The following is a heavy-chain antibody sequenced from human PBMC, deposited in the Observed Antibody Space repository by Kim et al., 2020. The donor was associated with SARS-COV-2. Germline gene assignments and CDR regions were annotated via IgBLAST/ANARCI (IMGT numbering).Heavy chain of an antibody. J-gene: IGHJ4*02. CDR1: GFTFSSYA. CDR2: ISGSGEST. D-gene: IGHD2-8*01. CDR3: AKRQLLIRGGFDF. V-gene: IGHV3-23*01. Sequence: GGSLRLSCAASGFTFSSYAMSWVRQAPGKGLEWVSTISGSGESTYYADSVKGRFTISRDNSKTTLYLQMNSLRADDTAVFYCAKRQLLIRGGFDFWGQGTLVTVSS.